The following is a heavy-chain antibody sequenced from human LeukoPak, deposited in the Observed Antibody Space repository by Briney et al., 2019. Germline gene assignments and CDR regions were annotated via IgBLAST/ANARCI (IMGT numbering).Heavy chain of an antibody. D-gene: IGHD4-17*01. V-gene: IGHV3-21*01. CDR3: AREGDQVPTTVGGPYDY. Sequence: GGSLRLSCAASGFTFSSYGMNWVRQAPGKGLEWVSSISSSSSYIYYADSVKGRFTISRDNAKNSLYLQMNSLRAEDTAVYYCAREGDQVPTTVGGPYDYWGQGTLVTVSS. CDR1: GFTFSSYG. J-gene: IGHJ4*02. CDR2: ISSSSSYI.